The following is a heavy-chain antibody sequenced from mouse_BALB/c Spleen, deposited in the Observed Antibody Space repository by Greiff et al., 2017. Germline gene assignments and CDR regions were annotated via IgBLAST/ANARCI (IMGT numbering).Heavy chain of an antibody. CDR1: GFTFSSYA. D-gene: IGHD1-1*01. J-gene: IGHJ3*01. Sequence: EVKLVESGGGLVKPGGSLKLSCAASGFTFSSYAMSWVRQSPEKRLEWVAEISSGGSYTYYPDTVTGRFTISRDNAKNTLYLEMSSLRSEDTAMYYCARGEYGSSVFAYWGQGTLVTVSA. CDR2: ISSGGSYT. CDR3: ARGEYGSSVFAY. V-gene: IGHV5-9-4*01.